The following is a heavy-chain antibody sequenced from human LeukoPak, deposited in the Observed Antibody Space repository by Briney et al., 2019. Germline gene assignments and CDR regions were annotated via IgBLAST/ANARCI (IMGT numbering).Heavy chain of an antibody. J-gene: IGHJ4*02. Sequence: GGSLRLSCAASGFTFSSYAMSWVRQAPGKGLEWVSAISGSGGSTYYADSVKGRFTISRDNSKSTLYLQMNSLRAEDTAVYYCAKVGDYDILTGYSYYFDYWGQGTLVTVSS. CDR1: GFTFSSYA. CDR2: ISGSGGST. D-gene: IGHD3-9*01. CDR3: AKVGDYDILTGYSYYFDY. V-gene: IGHV3-23*01.